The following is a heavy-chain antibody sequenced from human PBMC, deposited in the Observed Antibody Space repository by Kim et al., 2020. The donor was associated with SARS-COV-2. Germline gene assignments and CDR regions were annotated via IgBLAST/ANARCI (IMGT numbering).Heavy chain of an antibody. J-gene: IGHJ4*01. CDR2: ISYTGRT. Sequence: SETLSLTYTVSGGSISNSDYFWGWIRQPPGKGLEWIAYISYTGRTYYNPSLKSRVSISVDTSENQFSLKLSSVTAADTSVYYCASATRRYTYGKLDNWG. CDR3: ASATRRYTYGKLDN. V-gene: IGHV4-39*01. CDR1: GGSISNSDYF. D-gene: IGHD5-18*01.